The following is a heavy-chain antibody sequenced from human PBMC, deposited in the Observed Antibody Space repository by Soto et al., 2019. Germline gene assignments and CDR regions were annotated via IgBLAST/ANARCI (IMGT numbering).Heavy chain of an antibody. Sequence: QLQLQESGPGLVKPSETLSLTCTVSGGSISSSSYYWGWIRQPPGKGLEWIGSIYYSGSTYYNPSPKSRVTIAVDTSKNQFSLKLSSVTAADTAVYYCAGLGYCSSTSCYRATDMDVWGKGTTVTVSS. J-gene: IGHJ6*03. V-gene: IGHV4-39*01. CDR3: AGLGYCSSTSCYRATDMDV. CDR1: GGSISSSSYY. CDR2: IYYSGST. D-gene: IGHD2-2*02.